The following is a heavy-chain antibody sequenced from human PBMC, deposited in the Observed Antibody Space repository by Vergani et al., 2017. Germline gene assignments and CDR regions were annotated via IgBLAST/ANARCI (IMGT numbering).Heavy chain of an antibody. CDR1: GFTFSSYS. J-gene: IGHJ3*02. CDR3: ARDDYGDYCDAFDI. D-gene: IGHD4-17*01. CDR2: ISSSSSYI. V-gene: IGHV3-21*01. Sequence: EVQLVESGGGLVKPGGSLRLSCAASGFTFSSYSMNWVRQAPGKGLEWVSSISSSSSYIYYADSVKGRFTISRDNAKNSLYLQMNSLRAEDTAVYYCARDDYGDYCDAFDIWGQGTMVTVSS.